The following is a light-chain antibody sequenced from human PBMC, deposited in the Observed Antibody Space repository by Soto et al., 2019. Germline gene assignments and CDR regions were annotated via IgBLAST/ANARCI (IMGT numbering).Light chain of an antibody. CDR3: RSYSSSTTHVV. CDR1: SSDVGDFNY. CDR2: DVT. Sequence: QSALTQPASGSGSPGRWVTIYCTGTSSDVGDFNYVSWYQHLPGRAPKLIIYDVTNRPSGISYRFSASKSGRTASLTISGLQAEDEADYYCRSYSSSTTHVVFGGGTKLTVL. V-gene: IGLV2-14*03. J-gene: IGLJ2*01.